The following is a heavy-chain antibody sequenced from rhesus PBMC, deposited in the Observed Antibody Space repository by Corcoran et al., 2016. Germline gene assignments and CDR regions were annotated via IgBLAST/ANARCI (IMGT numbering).Heavy chain of an antibody. V-gene: IGHV4-127*01. J-gene: IGHJ4*01. D-gene: IGHD5-24*01. CDR2: IYGGSGST. Sequence: QVQLQESGPGLVKPSETLSLTCAVSGYSISSGYGWGWIRQPPGKGLAWIGQIYGGSGSTYYNPSLKSRVTVSKDTSKNQFSLKLSSVTAADTAVYYCARGGYQRVQLGYFDYWGQGVLVTVSS. CDR3: ARGGYQRVQLGYFDY. CDR1: GYSISSGYG.